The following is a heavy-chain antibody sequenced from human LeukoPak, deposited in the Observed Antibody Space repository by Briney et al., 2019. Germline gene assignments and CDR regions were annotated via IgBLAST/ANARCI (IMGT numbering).Heavy chain of an antibody. V-gene: IGHV4-39*01. D-gene: IGHD2-15*01. CDR1: GGSISSSSYY. CDR2: IYYSGST. J-gene: IGHJ4*02. CDR3: ARGVVAAPPRYFDY. Sequence: SETLSLTCTVSGGSISSSSYYWGWIRQPPGKGLEWIGSIYYSGSTYYNPSLKSRVTISVDTSKNQFSLKLSSVTAADTAVYYCARGVVAAPPRYFDYWGQGTLVTVSS.